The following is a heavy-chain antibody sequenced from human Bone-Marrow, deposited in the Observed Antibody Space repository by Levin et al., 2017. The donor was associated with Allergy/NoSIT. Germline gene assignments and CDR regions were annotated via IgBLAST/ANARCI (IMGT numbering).Heavy chain of an antibody. Sequence: LSLTCAASGFTFSSYAMHWVRQAPGKGLEWVAVISYDGSNKYYADSVKGRFTISRDNSKNTLYLQMNSLRAEDTAVYYCARGTRSSGWYWGQGTLVTVSS. D-gene: IGHD6-19*01. J-gene: IGHJ4*02. CDR3: ARGTRSSGWY. CDR1: GFTFSSYA. V-gene: IGHV3-30-3*01. CDR2: ISYDGSNK.